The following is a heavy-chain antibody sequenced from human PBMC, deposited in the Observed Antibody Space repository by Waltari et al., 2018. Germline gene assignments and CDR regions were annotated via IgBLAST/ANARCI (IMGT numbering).Heavy chain of an antibody. D-gene: IGHD6-13*01. J-gene: IGHJ4*02. CDR2: IYHSGNT. CDR1: GYSITSGYY. V-gene: IGHV4-38-2*02. Sequence: QVQLQESGPGLVKPSETLSLTCTVSGYSITSGYYWGCIRQPPGKGLEWIGSIYHSGNTYYKPSLKGRLTISVETSKNQFSLRLRSVIAADTAVYYCARAPMSGAATGTFDFWGLGSLVTVSP. CDR3: ARAPMSGAATGTFDF.